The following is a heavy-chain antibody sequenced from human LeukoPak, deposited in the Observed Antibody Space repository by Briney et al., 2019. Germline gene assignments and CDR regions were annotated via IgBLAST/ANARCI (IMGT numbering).Heavy chain of an antibody. J-gene: IGHJ4*02. CDR3: ARDHESSGYPTSDY. D-gene: IGHD3-22*01. CDR1: GFTFSSYN. V-gene: IGHV3-23*01. CDR2: IKGSAEAT. Sequence: GGSLRLSCAASGFTFSSYNMTWVRQAPGKGLEWVSTIKGSAEATFYADSVKDRFTISRDNSKNTLYLQMNSLRADDTALYFCARDHESSGYPTSDYWAREPWSPSPQ.